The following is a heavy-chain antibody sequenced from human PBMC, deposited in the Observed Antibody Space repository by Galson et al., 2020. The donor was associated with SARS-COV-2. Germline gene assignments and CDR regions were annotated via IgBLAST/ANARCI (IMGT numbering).Heavy chain of an antibody. D-gene: IGHD3-22*01. J-gene: IGHJ3*02. Sequence: GGSLRLSCAASGFTFSNAWMSWVRQAPGKGLEWVGRIKSKTDGGTTDYAAPVKGRFTISRDDSKNTLYLQMNSLKTEDTAVYYCTTPRGSGYYPGAFDIWGQGTMVTVSS. CDR2: IKSKTDGGTT. CDR3: TTPRGSGYYPGAFDI. V-gene: IGHV3-15*01. CDR1: GFTFSNAW.